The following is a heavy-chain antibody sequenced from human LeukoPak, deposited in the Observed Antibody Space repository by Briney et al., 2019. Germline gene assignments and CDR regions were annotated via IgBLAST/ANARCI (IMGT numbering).Heavy chain of an antibody. Sequence: GGSLRLSCAASGFTFSSYWMSWVRQAPGKGLEWVANIKQDGSEKYYVDSVKGRFTISRDNAKNSLYLQMNSLRAEDTAVYYCARDVGRGVAGNDYWGQGTLVTVPS. CDR3: ARDVGRGVAGNDY. CDR2: IKQDGSEK. J-gene: IGHJ4*02. V-gene: IGHV3-7*01. D-gene: IGHD3-10*01. CDR1: GFTFSSYW.